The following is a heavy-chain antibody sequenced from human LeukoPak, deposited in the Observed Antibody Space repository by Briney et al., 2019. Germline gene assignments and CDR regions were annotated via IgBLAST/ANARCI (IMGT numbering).Heavy chain of an antibody. J-gene: IGHJ5*02. CDR3: ARDEARYSSGYYPNWFDP. Sequence: ASVKVSCKASGYTFSSYGISWVRQAPGQGLEWMGWISGYNGNTHYAHNLQGRVTMTTDTSPSTAYMELRSLRSDDTAVYYCARDEARYSSGYYPNWFDPWGQGTLVTVSS. CDR1: GYTFSSYG. CDR2: ISGYNGNT. V-gene: IGHV1-18*01. D-gene: IGHD3-22*01.